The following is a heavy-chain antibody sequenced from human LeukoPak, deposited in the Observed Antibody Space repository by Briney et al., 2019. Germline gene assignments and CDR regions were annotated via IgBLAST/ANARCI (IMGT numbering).Heavy chain of an antibody. CDR2: MNPNSGNT. J-gene: IGHJ6*03. CDR3: ARGSRSTPYYYYMDV. Sequence: ASVKVSCKASRYTFTSYDINWVRQATGQGLEWMGWMNPNSGNTNYAQKLQGRVTMTTDTSTSTAYMELRSLRSDDTAVYYCARGSRSTPYYYYMDVWGKGTTVTVSS. V-gene: IGHV1-8*01. CDR1: RYTFTSYD. D-gene: IGHD2-2*01.